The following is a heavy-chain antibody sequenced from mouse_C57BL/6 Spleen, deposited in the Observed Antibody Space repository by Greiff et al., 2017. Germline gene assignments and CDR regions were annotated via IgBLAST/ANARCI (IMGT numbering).Heavy chain of an antibody. CDR2: IDPETGGT. CDR3: TRRNYGSYSYFDV. CDR1: GYTFTDYE. D-gene: IGHD2-1*01. J-gene: IGHJ1*03. Sequence: QVQLQQPGAELVRPGASVTLSCKASGYTFTDYEMHWVKQTPVHGLEWIGAIDPETGGTAYNQKFKGKAILTADKSSSTAYMELRSLTSEDSAVYYCTRRNYGSYSYFDVWGTGTTVTVSS. V-gene: IGHV1-15*01.